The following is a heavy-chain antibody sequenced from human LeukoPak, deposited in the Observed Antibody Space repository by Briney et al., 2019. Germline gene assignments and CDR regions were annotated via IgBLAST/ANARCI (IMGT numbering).Heavy chain of an antibody. CDR1: GFTFTSYA. CDR3: ARAEYQLLPYYYYGMDV. V-gene: IGHV3-33*08. J-gene: IGHJ6*02. D-gene: IGHD2-2*01. CDR2: IWYDGSNK. Sequence: PGGSLRLSCAASGFTFTSYAMHWVRQAPGKGLEWVAVIWYDGSNKYYADSVKGRFTISRDNSKNTLYLQMNSLRAEDTAVYYCARAEYQLLPYYYYGMDVWGQGTTVTVSS.